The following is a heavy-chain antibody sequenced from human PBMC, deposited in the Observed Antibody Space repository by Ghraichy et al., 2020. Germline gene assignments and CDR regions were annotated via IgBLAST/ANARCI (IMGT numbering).Heavy chain of an antibody. CDR3: AREGGNYCSGGSCSRDFDY. CDR1: GFTFSSYA. D-gene: IGHD2-15*01. Sequence: GGSLRLSCAASGFTFSSYAMDWVRQAPGKGLEWLSYITSSGTTIYYADSVKGRFTISRDNAKNSLYLQMSSLRDEDTAVYYCAREGGNYCSGGSCSRDFDYRGQGTLVTVSS. V-gene: IGHV3-48*02. J-gene: IGHJ4*02. CDR2: ITSSGTTI.